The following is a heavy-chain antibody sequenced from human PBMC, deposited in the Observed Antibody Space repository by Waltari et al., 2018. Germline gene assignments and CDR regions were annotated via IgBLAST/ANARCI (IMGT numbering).Heavy chain of an antibody. D-gene: IGHD6-19*01. CDR3: ARESSVAGSFDY. CDR1: GGTFSSYA. Sequence: QVQLVQSGAEVKKPGSSVKVSCKASGGTFSSYAISWVRQAPGQGLEWLGAIIPIFGTASYAPKFQGRVTITADESTSTAYMGLSSLRSEDTAVYYCARESSVAGSFDYWGQGTLVTVSS. V-gene: IGHV1-69*01. J-gene: IGHJ4*02. CDR2: IIPIFGTA.